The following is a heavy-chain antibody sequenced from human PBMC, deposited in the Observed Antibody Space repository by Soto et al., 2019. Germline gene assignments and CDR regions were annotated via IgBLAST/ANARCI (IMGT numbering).Heavy chain of an antibody. J-gene: IGHJ6*02. V-gene: IGHV3-30*04. CDR3: VRRSTVSYYAVDV. Sequence: PGGSLRLSCAGSGFSFGSYEMHWVRQAPGKWLEWVTFTSYDGSINYYADSVKGRFTMSRDNSKNLLYLQMNSLRTEDTAVYYCVRRSTVSYYAVDVWGQGXTVTVSS. CDR1: GFSFGSYE. D-gene: IGHD4-17*01. CDR2: TSYDGSIN.